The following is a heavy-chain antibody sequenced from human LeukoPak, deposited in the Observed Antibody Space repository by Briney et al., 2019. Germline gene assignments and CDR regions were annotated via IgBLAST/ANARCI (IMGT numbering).Heavy chain of an antibody. CDR1: GFTFNNYA. Sequence: GGSLRLSCTASGFTFNNYAMYWVRQAPRKGLEGVAGIFGSGGSAHYAASVKGRFTISRDNSKNTVYLQMDSLTGEDTALYYCTKTTTGYSSGQYPGWPADHWGQGALVTVSS. V-gene: IGHV3-23*01. D-gene: IGHD3-22*01. CDR2: IFGSGGSA. J-gene: IGHJ4*02. CDR3: TKTTTGYSSGQYPGWPADH.